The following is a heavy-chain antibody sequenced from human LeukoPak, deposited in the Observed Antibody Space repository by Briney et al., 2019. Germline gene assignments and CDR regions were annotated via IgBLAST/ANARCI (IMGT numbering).Heavy chain of an antibody. CDR1: GFTFSSYW. CDR3: ARVKTLWFGPTFDY. V-gene: IGHV3-7*01. Sequence: GGSPRLSCAASGFTFSSYWMSWVRQAPGKGLEWVANIKQDGSEKYYVDSVKGRFTISRDNAKNSLYLQMNSLRAEDTAVYYCARVKTLWFGPTFDYWGQGTLVTVSS. CDR2: IKQDGSEK. J-gene: IGHJ4*02. D-gene: IGHD3-10*01.